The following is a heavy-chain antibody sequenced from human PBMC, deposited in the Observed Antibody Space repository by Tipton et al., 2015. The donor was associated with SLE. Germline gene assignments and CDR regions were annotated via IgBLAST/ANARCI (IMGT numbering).Heavy chain of an antibody. CDR2: VDGGGSDI. D-gene: IGHD5-18*01. J-gene: IGHJ4*02. CDR3: ARGLDKYSYGYLDY. V-gene: IGHV3-74*01. CDR1: GFTFSNYW. Sequence: SGFTFSNYWMHWVRQAPGKGLEWVARVDGGGSDINYADSANGRFSISRDNAKKMLYLQIYSLRADDTAVYYCARGLDKYSYGYLDYWGQGTLVTVSS.